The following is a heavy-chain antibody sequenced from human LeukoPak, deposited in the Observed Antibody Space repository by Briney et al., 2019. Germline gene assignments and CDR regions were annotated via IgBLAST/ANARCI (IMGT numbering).Heavy chain of an antibody. Sequence: PSETLSLTCTVSGGSFSGYLWSRIRQPPGKGLEWIGEINYNDEKTNYNPSLKSRVIMSLDPSTNQFSLKMTSVTAADTAVYFCTRSGLTGMREYPRADYYYYGMDVWGQGTAATVSS. CDR3: TRSGLTGMREYPRADYYYYGMDV. J-gene: IGHJ6*01. CDR2: INYNDEKT. V-gene: IGHV4-34*01. CDR1: GGSFSGYL. D-gene: IGHD2-2*02.